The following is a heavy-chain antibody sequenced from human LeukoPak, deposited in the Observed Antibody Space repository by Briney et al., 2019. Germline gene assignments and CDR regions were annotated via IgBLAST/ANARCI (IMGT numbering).Heavy chain of an antibody. CDR2: INPNSGGT. V-gene: IGHV1-2*02. J-gene: IGHJ5*02. CDR3: ARQITEVVTAGGTLLNWFDP. CDR1: GYTFTGYY. Sequence: ASVKVSCKASGYTFTGYYMHWVRQAPGQGLEWMGWINPNSGGTNYAQKFQGRVTMTRDTSISTAYMELSRLRSDDTAVYYCARQITEVVTAGGTLLNWFDPWGQGTLVTVSS. D-gene: IGHD2-21*02.